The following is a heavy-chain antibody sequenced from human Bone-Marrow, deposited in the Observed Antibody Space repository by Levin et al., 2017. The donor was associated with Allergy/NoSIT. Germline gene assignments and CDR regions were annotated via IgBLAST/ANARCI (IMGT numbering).Heavy chain of an antibody. CDR3: ARAPHYQDPSGSGFDT. CDR1: GGAFSSFG. CDR2: IIPIFGTA. Sequence: PGESLKISCKPSGGAFSSFGVNWVRQGPGQGLEWIGGIIPIFGTANYAQKFQDRITISADKSTSTHYMEIINLKSEDTAVYFCARAPHYQDPSGSGFDTWGRGTLVTVSS. J-gene: IGHJ4*02. D-gene: IGHD3-10*01. V-gene: IGHV1-69*06.